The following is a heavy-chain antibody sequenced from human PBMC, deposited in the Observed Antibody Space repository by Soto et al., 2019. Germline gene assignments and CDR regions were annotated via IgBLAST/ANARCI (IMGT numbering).Heavy chain of an antibody. CDR2: INHSGST. CDR1: GGSFSGYY. D-gene: IGHD6-13*01. CDR3: ARGRSAAGYCYYMDV. V-gene: IGHV4-34*01. Sequence: SETLSLTCAVYGGSFSGYYWSWIRQPPGKGLEWIGEINHSGSTNYNPSLKSRVTISVDTSKNQFSLKLSSVTAADTAVYYCARGRSAAGYCYYMDVWGKGTTVTVSS. J-gene: IGHJ6*03.